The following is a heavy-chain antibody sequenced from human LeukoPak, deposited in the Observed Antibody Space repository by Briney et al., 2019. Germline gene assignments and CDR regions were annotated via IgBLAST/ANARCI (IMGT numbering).Heavy chain of an antibody. CDR3: ARGPSRIRFLPLNWFDP. CDR2: MNPNSGNT. V-gene: IGHV1-8*01. CDR1: GYTFTSYD. D-gene: IGHD3-3*01. J-gene: IGHJ5*02. Sequence: ASVTVSCKASGYTFTSYDINWVRQAPGQGLEWMGWMNPNSGNTGYAQKFQGRVTMTRNTSISTAYMELSSLRSEDTAVYYCARGPSRIRFLPLNWFDPWGQGTLVTVSS.